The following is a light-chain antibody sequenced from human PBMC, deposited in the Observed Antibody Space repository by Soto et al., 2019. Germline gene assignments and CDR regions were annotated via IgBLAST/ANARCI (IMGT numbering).Light chain of an antibody. V-gene: IGLV2-8*01. CDR2: EVN. J-gene: IGLJ3*02. CDR3: SSYAGTNVM. CDR1: SSDVGGHKY. Sequence: QSALTQPPSASGSPGQPVTISCTGSSSDVGGHKYVSWYQQHPGTAPKLIISEVNKRASGVPDRFSGSKSGNTASLNVSGLQAEDEADYYCSSYAGTNVMFGGGTKVTVL.